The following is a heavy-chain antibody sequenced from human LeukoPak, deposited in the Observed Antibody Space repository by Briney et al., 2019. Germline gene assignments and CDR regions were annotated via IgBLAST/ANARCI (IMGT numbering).Heavy chain of an antibody. CDR2: ISYSGNT. CDR3: ARGRTYRSSSWFDP. D-gene: IGHD6-6*01. CDR1: GGSISNYY. V-gene: IGHV4-59*01. J-gene: IGHJ5*02. Sequence: SETLSLTCTVSGGSISNYYWSWIRQPPGKGLEWIGYISYSGNTNYNPSLKSRVTISVDTSKNQFSLKLSSVTAADTAEYYCARGRTYRSSSWFDPWGQGTLVTVSS.